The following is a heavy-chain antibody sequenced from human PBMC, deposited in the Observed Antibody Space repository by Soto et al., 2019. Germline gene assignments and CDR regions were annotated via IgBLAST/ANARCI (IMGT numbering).Heavy chain of an antibody. J-gene: IGHJ6*02. D-gene: IGHD2-21*01. CDR1: GGSISSSSYY. V-gene: IGHV4-39*01. Sequence: PSETLSLTCTVSGGSISSSSYYWGWIRQPPGKGLEWIGSIYYSGSTYYNPPLKSRVTISVDTSKNQFSLKLSSVTAADTAVYYCALRYSYYYYYGMDVWGQGTTVTVSS. CDR2: IYYSGST. CDR3: ALRYSYYYYYGMDV.